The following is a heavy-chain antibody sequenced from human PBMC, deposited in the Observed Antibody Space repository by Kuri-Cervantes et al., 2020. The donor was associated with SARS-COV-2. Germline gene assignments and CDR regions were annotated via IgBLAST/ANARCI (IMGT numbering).Heavy chain of an antibody. CDR1: GVSVGSSRYY. J-gene: IGHJ5*02. CDR3: ATSYYYDSSGYYGWFDP. CDR2: IYYSGST. Sequence: GSLRLSCTVSGVSVGSSRYYWGWIRQPPGKGLVWLGTIYYSGSTYYNPSLKSRVTISVDTSWNQFSLKLSSVTASDTAVYYCATSYYYDSSGYYGWFDPWGQGVLVTVSS. V-gene: IGHV4-39*01. D-gene: IGHD3-22*01.